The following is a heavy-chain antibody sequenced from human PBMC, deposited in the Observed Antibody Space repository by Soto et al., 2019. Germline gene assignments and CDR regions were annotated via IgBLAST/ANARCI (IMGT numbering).Heavy chain of an antibody. V-gene: IGHV3-48*02. Sequence: EVQLVESGGGLVQPGGSLRLSCAASGFTFSSYSMNWVRQAPGKGLEWVSYISSSSSTIYYADSVKGRFTISRDNAKNSLYLQMNSLRDEDTAVYYCARAVVVAGPYYFDYWGQGTLVTVSS. CDR2: ISSSSSTI. CDR3: ARAVVVAGPYYFDY. D-gene: IGHD6-19*01. CDR1: GFTFSSYS. J-gene: IGHJ4*02.